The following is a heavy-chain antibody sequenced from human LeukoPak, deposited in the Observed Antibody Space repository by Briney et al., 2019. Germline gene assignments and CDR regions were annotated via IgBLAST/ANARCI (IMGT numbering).Heavy chain of an antibody. CDR2: INHSGST. D-gene: IGHD5-18*01. V-gene: IGHV4-30-2*01. CDR1: GGSISSGGYY. J-gene: IGHJ4*02. CDR3: ARGTWILIDY. Sequence: SQTLSLTCTVSGGSISSGGYYWSWIRQPPGKGLEWIGEINHSGSTNYNPSLKSRVTISVDTSKNQFSLKLSSVTAADTAVYYCARGTWILIDYWGQGTLVTVSS.